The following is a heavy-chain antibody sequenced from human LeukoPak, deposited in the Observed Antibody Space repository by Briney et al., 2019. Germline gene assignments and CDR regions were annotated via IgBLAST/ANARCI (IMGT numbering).Heavy chain of an antibody. CDR3: ARLYYDILTGYSNFDY. V-gene: IGHV1-18*04. D-gene: IGHD3-9*01. J-gene: IGHJ4*01. CDR1: GYTFTSYG. CDR2: ISAYNGNT. Sequence: ASVKVSCKASGYTFTSYGISWVRQAPGQGLEWMGWISAYNGNTNYAQKLQGRVTMTTDTSTSTAYMELRSLRSDDTAVYYCARLYYDILTGYSNFDYWGQGTLVTIPS.